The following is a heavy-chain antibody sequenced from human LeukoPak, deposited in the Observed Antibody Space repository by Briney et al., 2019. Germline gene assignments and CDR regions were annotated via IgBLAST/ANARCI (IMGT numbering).Heavy chain of an antibody. CDR1: GGSISSSSYY. CDR2: IYYSGST. Sequence: SETLSLTCTVSGGSISSSSYYWGWIRQPPGKGLEWLGSIYYSGSTYYNPSLKSRVTISVDTSKNQFSLKLSSVTAADTAVYYCAGLQLQQYYYYYYYYMDVWGKGTTVTVSS. D-gene: IGHD5-18*01. J-gene: IGHJ6*03. V-gene: IGHV4-39*01. CDR3: AGLQLQQYYYYYYYYMDV.